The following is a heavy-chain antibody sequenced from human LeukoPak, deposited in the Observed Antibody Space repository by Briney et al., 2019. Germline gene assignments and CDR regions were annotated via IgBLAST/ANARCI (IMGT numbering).Heavy chain of an antibody. CDR1: GYPFTNYW. V-gene: IGHV5-51*01. J-gene: IGHJ4*02. Sequence: GESLQISCTGSGYPFTNYWIGWVRPMPGKGLEWMGIIYPADSDTKYRPSFQGQVTVSADKSITTAYLQWSSLEASDTAIYYCARGNYASGNYYNVAFDYWGQGTLVTVSS. CDR2: IYPADSDT. D-gene: IGHD3-10*01. CDR3: ARGNYASGNYYNVAFDY.